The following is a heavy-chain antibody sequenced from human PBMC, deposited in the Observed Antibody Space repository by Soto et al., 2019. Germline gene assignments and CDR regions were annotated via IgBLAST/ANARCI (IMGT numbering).Heavy chain of an antibody. J-gene: IGHJ4*02. V-gene: IGHV2-5*02. Sequence: QITLKESGPTLVKPTQTLTLTCTFSGFSLSTSGVGVGWIRQPPGKALEWLALIYWDDDKRYSPSLKSRLTITKDTSKNQVVLTMTNMDPVDTATYYCAHRWRYCRSTSCYENFDYWGQGTLVTVSS. D-gene: IGHD2-2*01. CDR3: AHRWRYCRSTSCYENFDY. CDR2: IYWDDDK. CDR1: GFSLSTSGVG.